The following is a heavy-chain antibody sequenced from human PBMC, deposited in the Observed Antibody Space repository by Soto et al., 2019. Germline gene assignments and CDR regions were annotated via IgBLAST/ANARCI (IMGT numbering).Heavy chain of an antibody. J-gene: IGHJ5*02. CDR3: VRDRAFSYAYDL. Sequence: SETLSLTCTVSGGSVTRTSFCFIGIGQTPGKGLEWIGYFHYGGRTNYNPSLKSRVNISVDTSKNQFSLQLSSVTAADTALYFCVRDRAFSYAYDLWGQGTLVTVSS. CDR2: FHYGGRT. V-gene: IGHV4-61*01. D-gene: IGHD3-16*01. CDR1: GGSVTRTSFC.